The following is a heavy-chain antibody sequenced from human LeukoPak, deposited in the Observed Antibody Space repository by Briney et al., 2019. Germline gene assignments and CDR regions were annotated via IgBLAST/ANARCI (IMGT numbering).Heavy chain of an antibody. CDR2: IYYTGSA. J-gene: IGHJ4*02. CDR3: ARHPERYSYFDY. CDR1: GFTFSSYS. D-gene: IGHD5-18*01. Sequence: GSLRLSCAASGFTFSSYSMNWIRQPPGKGLEWIGSIYYTGSAYYNPSLKSRVTMSVDTSKNQFSLRLSSVTAADTAVYSCARHPERYSYFDYWGQGTLVTVSS. V-gene: IGHV4-39*01.